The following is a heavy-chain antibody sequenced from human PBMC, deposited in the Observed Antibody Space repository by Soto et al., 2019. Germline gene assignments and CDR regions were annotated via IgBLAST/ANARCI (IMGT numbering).Heavy chain of an antibody. D-gene: IGHD2-15*01. CDR2: INPNSGGT. CDR1: GYTFTGYY. J-gene: IGHJ5*02. V-gene: IGHV1-2*04. CDR3: ARAPDCSGGRCYSNWFDP. Sequence: GASVKVSCKASGYTFTGYYMHWVRQAPGQGLEWMGWINPNSGGTNYAQKFQGWVTMTRDTSISTAYMELSRLRSDDTAVYYCARAPDCSGGRCYSNWFDPWGQGNLVTVSS.